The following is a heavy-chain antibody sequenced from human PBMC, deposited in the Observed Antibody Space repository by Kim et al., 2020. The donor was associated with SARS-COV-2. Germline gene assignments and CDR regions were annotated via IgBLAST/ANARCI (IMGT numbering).Heavy chain of an antibody. Sequence: KSRVTISVDTSKNQFSLKLSSVTAADTAVYYCASSPTYYDILTGHGAFDIWGQGTMVTVSS. CDR3: ASSPTYYDILTGHGAFDI. V-gene: IGHV4-39*07. D-gene: IGHD3-9*01. J-gene: IGHJ3*02.